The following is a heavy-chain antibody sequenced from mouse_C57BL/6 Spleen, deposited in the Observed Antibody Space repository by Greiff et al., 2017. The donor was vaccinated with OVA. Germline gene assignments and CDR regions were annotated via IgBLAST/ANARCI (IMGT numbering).Heavy chain of an antibody. CDR2: ISYDGSN. CDR3: ARTHFITTVVFDY. CDR1: GYSITSGYY. V-gene: IGHV3-6*01. Sequence: EVHLVESGPGLVKPSQSLSLTCSVTGYSITSGYYWNWIRQFPGNKLEWMGYISYDGSNNYNPSLKNRISITRDTSKNQFFLKLNSVTTEDTATYYCARTHFITTVVFDYWGQGTTLTVSS. J-gene: IGHJ2*01. D-gene: IGHD1-1*01.